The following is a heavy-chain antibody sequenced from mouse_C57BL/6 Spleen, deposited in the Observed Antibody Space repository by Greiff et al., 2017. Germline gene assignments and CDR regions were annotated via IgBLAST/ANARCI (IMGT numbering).Heavy chain of an antibody. J-gene: IGHJ4*01. V-gene: IGHV1-80*01. CDR2: IYPGDGDT. CDR3: ARGDYDAMDY. CDR1: GYAFSSYW. D-gene: IGHD1-1*02. Sequence: QVQLKESGAELVKPGASVKISCKASGYAFSSYWMNWVKQRPGTGLEWIGQIYPGDGDTNYNGKFKGKATLTADKSSSTAYMQLSSLTSEDSAVYFCARGDYDAMDYWGQGTSVTVSS.